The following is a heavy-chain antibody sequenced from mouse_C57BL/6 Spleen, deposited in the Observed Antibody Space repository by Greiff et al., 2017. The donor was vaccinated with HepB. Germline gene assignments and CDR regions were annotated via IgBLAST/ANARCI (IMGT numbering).Heavy chain of an antibody. CDR1: GYSFTSGYY. CDR2: ISNDGSN. J-gene: IGHJ2*01. D-gene: IGHD2-4*01. CDR3: ARADDYDGFDY. Sequence: ESGPGLVKPSQSLSLTCSVTGYSFTSGYYWNWIRQFPGNKLEWMGYISNDGSNNYNPSLKNRVSITRDTSKNQFFLKLNSVTTEDTATYYCARADDYDGFDYWGQGTTLTVSS. V-gene: IGHV3-6*01.